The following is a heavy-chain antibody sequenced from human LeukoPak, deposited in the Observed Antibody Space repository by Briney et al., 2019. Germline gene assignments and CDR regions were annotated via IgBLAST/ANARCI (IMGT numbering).Heavy chain of an antibody. D-gene: IGHD6-19*01. CDR2: IWNDGRNK. CDR3: ARDLGSYSYSSDWYYFDY. Sequence: GGSLRLSCAASGFTFSSYAMSWVRQAPGKGLEWVAVIWNDGRNKYYADSGKGRFTISRDNSKNTLYLQMNSLRAEDTAVYYCARDLGSYSYSSDWYYFDYWGQGTLVTVSS. CDR1: GFTFSSYA. V-gene: IGHV3-33*08. J-gene: IGHJ4*02.